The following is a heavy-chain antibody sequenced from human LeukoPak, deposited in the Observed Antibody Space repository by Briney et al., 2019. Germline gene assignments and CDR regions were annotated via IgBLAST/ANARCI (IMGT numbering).Heavy chain of an antibody. CDR2: ISGSGGST. CDR1: GVTFSSYA. Sequence: GGSLRLSCAASGVTFSSYAMSWVRQAPGKGLEWVSAISGSGGSTYYADSVKGRFTISRDNSKNTLYLQMNSLRAEDTAVYYCAEDHRITMIVVVIHSFDYWGQGTLVTVSS. D-gene: IGHD3-22*01. J-gene: IGHJ4*02. CDR3: AEDHRITMIVVVIHSFDY. V-gene: IGHV3-23*01.